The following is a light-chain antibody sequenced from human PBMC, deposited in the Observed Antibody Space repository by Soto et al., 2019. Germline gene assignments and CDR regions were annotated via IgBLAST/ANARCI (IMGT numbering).Light chain of an antibody. CDR3: SSYTSSSTRV. CDR2: EVS. Sequence: QSALTQPASVSGSPGQSITISCTGTSSDVGRYNYVSWYQQHPGKAPKLMIYEVSNRPSGVSNRFSGSKSGNTASLTISGLQAEDEAEYYCSSYTSSSTRVFGGGTKVTVL. J-gene: IGLJ3*02. V-gene: IGLV2-14*01. CDR1: SSDVGRYNY.